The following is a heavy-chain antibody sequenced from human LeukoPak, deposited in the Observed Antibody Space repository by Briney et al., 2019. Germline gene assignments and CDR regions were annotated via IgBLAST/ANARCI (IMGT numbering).Heavy chain of an antibody. D-gene: IGHD3-3*01. Sequence: ASVKVSCKASGGTFSSYAISWVRQAPGQGLEWMGGIIPIFGTANYAQKFQGRVTITADESTSTAYMELSSPTSEDTTVYYCARGIWSAHKADYYLDHWGQGTLVTVSS. J-gene: IGHJ4*02. CDR3: ARGIWSAHKADYYLDH. CDR2: IIPIFGTA. CDR1: GGTFSSYA. V-gene: IGHV1-69*13.